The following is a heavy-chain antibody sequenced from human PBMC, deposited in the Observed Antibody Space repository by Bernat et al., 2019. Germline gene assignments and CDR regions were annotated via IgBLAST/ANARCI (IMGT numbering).Heavy chain of an antibody. CDR3: ARDLMVQGVIWDAFDI. Sequence: QVQLQESGPGLVKPSQTLSLTCTVSGGSISSGGYYWSWIRQHPGKGLEWIGYIYYSGSTYYNPSLKSRVTISVDTSKNQFSLKLSSVTAADTAVYYCARDLMVQGVIWDAFDIWRQGTMVTVSS. CDR2: IYYSGST. V-gene: IGHV4-31*03. D-gene: IGHD3-10*01. CDR1: GGSISSGGYY. J-gene: IGHJ3*02.